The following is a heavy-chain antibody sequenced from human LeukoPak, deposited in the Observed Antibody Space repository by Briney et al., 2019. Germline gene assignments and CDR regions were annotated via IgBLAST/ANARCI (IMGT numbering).Heavy chain of an antibody. CDR2: IYYSGST. CDR3: ARGYSSGWYFGEYYFDY. Sequence: PSETLSLTCTVSGGFISSSSYYWGWIRQPPGKGLEWIGSIYYSGSTYYNPSLKSRVTISLDTSKNQFSLKLSSVTAADTAVFYCARGYSSGWYFGEYYFDYWGQGTLVTVSS. J-gene: IGHJ4*02. D-gene: IGHD6-19*01. V-gene: IGHV4-39*07. CDR1: GGFISSSSYY.